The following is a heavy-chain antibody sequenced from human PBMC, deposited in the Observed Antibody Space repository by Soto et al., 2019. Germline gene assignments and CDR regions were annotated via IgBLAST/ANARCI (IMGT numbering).Heavy chain of an antibody. CDR2: ITGTGGNT. CDR1: GFPLSTYG. V-gene: IGHV3-23*01. CDR3: ARIRGYWSGLDV. D-gene: IGHD6-25*01. J-gene: IGHJ6*02. Sequence: EVQLLESGGGLVQPGGSLRLSCAASGFPLSTYGMTWVRQAPGKGLEWVSAITGTGGNTYYVDSVKGRFTSSRDNSKNMLYLQGNSLRVEDTAVYYCARIRGYWSGLDVWGQGTKVTVSS.